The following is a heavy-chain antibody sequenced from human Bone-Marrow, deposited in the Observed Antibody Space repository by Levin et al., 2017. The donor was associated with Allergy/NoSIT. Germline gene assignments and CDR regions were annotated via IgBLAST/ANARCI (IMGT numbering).Heavy chain of an antibody. CDR3: ATLVGYV. D-gene: IGHD2-2*03. J-gene: IGHJ6*02. Sequence: CAASGFAFSSYEMNWVRQAPGKGLEWISHVSDNSSAMYYADSVKGRFAISRDNAKNSLYLQMNSLRADDTAVYYCATLVGYVWGQGTAVIVSS. V-gene: IGHV3-48*03. CDR1: GFAFSSYE. CDR2: VSDNSSAM.